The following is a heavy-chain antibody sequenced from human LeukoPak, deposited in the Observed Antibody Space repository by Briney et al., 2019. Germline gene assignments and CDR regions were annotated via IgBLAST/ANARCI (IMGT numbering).Heavy chain of an antibody. D-gene: IGHD6-19*01. CDR1: GFTFSSYS. V-gene: IGHV3-21*01. Sequence: GGSLRLSCAASGFTFSSYSVNWVRQAPGKGLEWVSSISSSSSYIYYADSVKGRFTISRDNAKNTLYLQMNSLRAEDTAVYYCARATQWLVRGLDYWGQGTLVTVSS. CDR2: ISSSSSYI. CDR3: ARATQWLVRGLDY. J-gene: IGHJ4*02.